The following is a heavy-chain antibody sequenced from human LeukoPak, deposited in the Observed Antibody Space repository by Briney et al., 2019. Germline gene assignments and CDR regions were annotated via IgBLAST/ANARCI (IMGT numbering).Heavy chain of an antibody. J-gene: IGHJ4*02. Sequence: GGSLRLSCAASGFTFSSYAMSWVRQAPGKGLEWVSAISGSGGSTYYADSVKGRFTISRDNSKNTLYLQMNSLRAEDTAVYYCAKWGDYDILTGYYDPDYWGQGTLVTVSS. D-gene: IGHD3-9*01. V-gene: IGHV3-23*01. CDR1: GFTFSSYA. CDR2: ISGSGGST. CDR3: AKWGDYDILTGYYDPDY.